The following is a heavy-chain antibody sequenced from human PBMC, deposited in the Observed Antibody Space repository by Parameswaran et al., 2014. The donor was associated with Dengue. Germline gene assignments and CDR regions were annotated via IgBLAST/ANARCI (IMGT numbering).Heavy chain of an antibody. CDR2: INAGNGNT. J-gene: IGHJ3*02. Sequence: WVRQAPGQRLEWMGWINAGNGNTKYSQKFQGRVTITRDTSASTAYMELSSLRSEDTAVYYCARPIAARPLDDAFDIWGQGTMVTVSS. CDR3: ARPIAARPLDDAFDI. D-gene: IGHD6-6*01. V-gene: IGHV1-3*01.